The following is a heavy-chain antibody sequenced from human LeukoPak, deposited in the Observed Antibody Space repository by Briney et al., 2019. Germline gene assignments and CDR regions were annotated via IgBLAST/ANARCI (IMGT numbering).Heavy chain of an antibody. CDR1: GFTFSSYD. J-gene: IGHJ4*02. CDR3: AKDLGVRGVPAAFDY. D-gene: IGHD3-10*01. CDR2: IGTAGDT. V-gene: IGHV3-13*01. Sequence: GGSLRLSCAASGFTFSSYDMHWVRQATGKGLEWVSAIGTAGDTYYPGSVKGRFTISRENAKNSLYLQMNSLRAEDTAVYYCAKDLGVRGVPAAFDYWGQGTLVTVSS.